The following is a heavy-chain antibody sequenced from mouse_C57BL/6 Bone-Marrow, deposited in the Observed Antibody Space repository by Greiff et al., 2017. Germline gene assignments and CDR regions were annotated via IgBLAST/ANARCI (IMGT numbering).Heavy chain of an antibody. CDR1: GFNIKDDY. Sequence: EVQLQQSGAELVRPGASVKLSCTASGFNIKDDYMHWVKQRPEQGLEWLGWIAPENGATEYASKFQGKATITADTSSNTAYLQLSSLTSEDTAVYYCTTHITTVVEDYWGQGTSVTVSS. V-gene: IGHV14-4*01. CDR2: IAPENGAT. J-gene: IGHJ4*01. D-gene: IGHD1-1*01. CDR3: TTHITTVVEDY.